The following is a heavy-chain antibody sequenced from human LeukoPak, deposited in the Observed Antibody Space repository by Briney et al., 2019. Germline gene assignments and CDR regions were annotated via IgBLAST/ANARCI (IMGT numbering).Heavy chain of an antibody. J-gene: IGHJ6*03. Sequence: ASVTVPCKGSGFTLADLSMHWVRQAPGKGLEWVGGFDRKNGDTIYAQRFRGRVTLTEDTSTGTAYMDLSSLSADDTAVYYCATGVFCATTTCPGYQHYYYFMDVWGKGTTVTVSS. D-gene: IGHD2-2*01. V-gene: IGHV1-24*01. CDR1: GFTLADLS. CDR2: FDRKNGDT. CDR3: ATGVFCATTTCPGYQHYYYFMDV.